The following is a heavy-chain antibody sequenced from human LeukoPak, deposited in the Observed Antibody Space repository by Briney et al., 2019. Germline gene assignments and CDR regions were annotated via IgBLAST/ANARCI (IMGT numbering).Heavy chain of an antibody. CDR2: IYYSGST. J-gene: IGHJ4*02. CDR1: GGSISSYY. V-gene: IGHV4-59*08. Sequence: SETLSFTCTVSGGSISSYYLSWIRQPPGKGLEWIGYIYYSGSTNYNPSLKSRVTISVDTSKNQFSLKLSSVTAADTAVYYCARQGPRRDYFDYWGQGTLVTVSS. CDR3: ARQGPRRDYFDY.